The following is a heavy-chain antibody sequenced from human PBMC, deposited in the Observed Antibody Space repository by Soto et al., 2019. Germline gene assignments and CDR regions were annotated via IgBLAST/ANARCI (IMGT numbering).Heavy chain of an antibody. D-gene: IGHD6-13*01. V-gene: IGHV1-18*01. Sequence: ASVKVSCKASGYTFTSYGISWVRQAPGQGLEWMEWISPYNGNKNYAQKLQGRLTMTTDTSKSTAYMELRSLISDDTAVYYCARHSGIAATGQSYYFDYWGQGTLVTVSS. CDR3: ARHSGIAATGQSYYFDY. J-gene: IGHJ4*02. CDR1: GYTFTSYG. CDR2: ISPYNGNK.